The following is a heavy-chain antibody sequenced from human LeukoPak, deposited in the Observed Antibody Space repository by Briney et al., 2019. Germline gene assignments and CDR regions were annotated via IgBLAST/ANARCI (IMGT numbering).Heavy chain of an antibody. D-gene: IGHD7-27*01. CDR1: GYTFSSYY. V-gene: IGHV1-46*01. J-gene: IGHJ6*02. CDR2: INPSGGST. Sequence: GASVKVSCKASGYTFSSYYMPWVRQAPGQGLEWMGIINPSGGSTSYAQKFQGRVTMTRDTSTSTVYMELSSLRSEDTAVYYCARGPRAVPSLYYYGMYVWGQGNTVTVSS. CDR3: ARGPRAVPSLYYYGMYV.